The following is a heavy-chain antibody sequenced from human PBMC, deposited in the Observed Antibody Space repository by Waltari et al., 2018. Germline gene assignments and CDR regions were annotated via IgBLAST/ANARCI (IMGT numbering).Heavy chain of an antibody. V-gene: IGHV3-74*01. Sequence: EVQLVESGGGLVQPGGSLRLSCAASGFTFSSYWMHWVRQAPGKGLVWVSRINSDGSSTSYADSVKGRFTISRDNAKNTLYLQMNSLRAEDTAVYYCARVPPGDFWSGYYDYFDYWGQGTLVTVSS. CDR3: ARVPPGDFWSGYYDYFDY. CDR1: GFTFSSYW. J-gene: IGHJ4*02. CDR2: INSDGSST. D-gene: IGHD3-3*01.